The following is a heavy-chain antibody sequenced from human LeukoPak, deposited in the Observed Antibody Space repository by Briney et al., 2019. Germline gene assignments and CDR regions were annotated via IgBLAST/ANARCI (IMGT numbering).Heavy chain of an antibody. Sequence: PGGSLRLSCAASGFTFDDYAMHWVRQAPGKGLEWVSGISWNSDNIGYADSVKGRFTISRDNAKNSLYLQMNSLRAEDTAVYYCAELGITMIGGVWGKGTTVTISS. CDR2: ISWNSDNI. J-gene: IGHJ6*04. CDR3: AELGITMIGGV. V-gene: IGHV3-9*01. D-gene: IGHD3-10*02. CDR1: GFTFDDYA.